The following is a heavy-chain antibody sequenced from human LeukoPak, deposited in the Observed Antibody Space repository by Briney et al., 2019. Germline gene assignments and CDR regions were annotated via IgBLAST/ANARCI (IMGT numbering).Heavy chain of an antibody. J-gene: IGHJ4*02. D-gene: IGHD3-22*01. V-gene: IGHV1-18*01. CDR2: ISAYNGNT. CDR1: GYTFTSYG. CDR3: ARDPAAYYYDSSGYWDY. Sequence: ASVKVSCKASGYTFTSYGISWVRQAPGQGLEWMGWISAYNGNTNYAQKLQGRVTTTTDTSTSTAYMELRSLRSDDTAVYYCARDPAAYYYDSSGYWDYWGQGTLVTVSS.